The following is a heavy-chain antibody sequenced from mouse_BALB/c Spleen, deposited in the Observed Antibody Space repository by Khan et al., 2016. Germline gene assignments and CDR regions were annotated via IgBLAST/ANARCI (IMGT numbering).Heavy chain of an antibody. CDR1: GYSITSDYA. J-gene: IGHJ3*01. Sequence: EVQLQESGPGLVKPSQSLSLTCTVTGYSITSDYAWNWIRQFPGNKLEWMGYISYSGITSYNPSLKSRISITRDTSKNQFFLQLISVTTEDTATYYCAYDGYYAWFPYWGQGTLVNVSA. V-gene: IGHV3-2*02. CDR3: AYDGYYAWFPY. D-gene: IGHD2-3*01. CDR2: ISYSGIT.